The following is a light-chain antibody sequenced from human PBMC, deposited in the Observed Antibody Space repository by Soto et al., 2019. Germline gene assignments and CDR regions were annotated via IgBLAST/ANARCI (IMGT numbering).Light chain of an antibody. CDR1: QLIRND. CDR3: LQDYNYPQT. CDR2: SAS. Sequence: IQMTQSPSSLSASVGERVTITCRASQLIRNDLGWYQQKPGEVPRLLIYSASTLQSGVPSRFSGSASGTDCTLTISSLQPEDSATYYCLQDYNYPQTFGQGTKVEIK. V-gene: IGKV1-6*01. J-gene: IGKJ1*01.